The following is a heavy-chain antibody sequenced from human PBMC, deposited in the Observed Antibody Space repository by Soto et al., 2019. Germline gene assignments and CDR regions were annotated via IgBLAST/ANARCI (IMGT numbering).Heavy chain of an antibody. CDR3: ASGGRSDYDFWSGYYTALDY. D-gene: IGHD3-3*01. J-gene: IGHJ4*02. CDR2: IYYSGST. V-gene: IGHV4-31*03. CDR1: GCSISSGGYY. Sequence: SETLSLTCTVSGCSISSGGYYWSWIRQHPGKGLEWIGYIYYSGSTYYNPSLKSRVTISVDTSKNQFSLKLSSVTAADTAVYYCASGGRSDYDFWSGYYTALDYWGQGTLVTVSS.